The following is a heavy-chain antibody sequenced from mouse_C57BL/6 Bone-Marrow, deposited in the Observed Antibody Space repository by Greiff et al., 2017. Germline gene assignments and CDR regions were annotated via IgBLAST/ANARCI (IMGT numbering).Heavy chain of an antibody. V-gene: IGHV1-82*01. CDR3: APHYYGSTYFDY. D-gene: IGHD1-1*01. CDR2: IYPGDGDT. Sequence: QVQLQQSGPELVKPGASVKISCKASGYAFSSSWMNWVKQRPGKGLEWIGRIYPGDGDTNYNGKFKGKATLTADKSSSTAYMQLSSLTSEDSAVYICAPHYYGSTYFDYWGQGTTLTVSS. CDR1: GYAFSSSW. J-gene: IGHJ2*01.